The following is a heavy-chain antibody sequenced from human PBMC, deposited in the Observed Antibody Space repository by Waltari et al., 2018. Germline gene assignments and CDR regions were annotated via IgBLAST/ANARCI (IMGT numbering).Heavy chain of an antibody. CDR2: IYSGGST. CDR1: GFTFSSYA. J-gene: IGHJ4*02. D-gene: IGHD6-19*01. V-gene: IGHV3-23*03. CDR3: AKRGYSSGWNLIDY. Sequence: EVQLLESGGGLVQPGGSLRLSCAASGFTFSSYAMSWVRQAPGKGLEWVSVIYSGGSTYYADSVKGRFTISRDNSKNTLYLQMNSLRAEDTAVYYCAKRGYSSGWNLIDYWGQGTLVTVSS.